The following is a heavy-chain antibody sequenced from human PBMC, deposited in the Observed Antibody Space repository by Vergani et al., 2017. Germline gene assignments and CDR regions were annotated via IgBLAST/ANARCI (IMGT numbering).Heavy chain of an antibody. V-gene: IGHV4-34*10. Sequence: QVQLQESGPGLVKPSETLSLTCAVYGGSFSGYYWSWIRQPPGKGLEWVGEINHSGSTNYNPSLKSRVTISVDTSKNQFSLKLSSVTAADTAVYYCARSLGAAEVFDYWGQGTLVTVSS. CDR1: GGSFSGYY. D-gene: IGHD7-27*01. CDR2: INHSGST. CDR3: ARSLGAAEVFDY. J-gene: IGHJ4*02.